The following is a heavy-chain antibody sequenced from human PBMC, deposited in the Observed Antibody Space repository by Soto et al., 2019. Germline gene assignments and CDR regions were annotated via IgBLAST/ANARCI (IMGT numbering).Heavy chain of an antibody. CDR3: ARSDWFDP. CDR1: VFTFSGYW. Sequence: GSLRLSCAASVFTFSGYWMHWVRQAPGKGLVWVSRIKSDGTMTMYADSAKGRFTISRDNAKNTLYLQMNSLREEDTAVYYCARSDWFDPWGQGTLVTVSS. V-gene: IGHV3-74*03. CDR2: IKSDGTMT. J-gene: IGHJ5*02.